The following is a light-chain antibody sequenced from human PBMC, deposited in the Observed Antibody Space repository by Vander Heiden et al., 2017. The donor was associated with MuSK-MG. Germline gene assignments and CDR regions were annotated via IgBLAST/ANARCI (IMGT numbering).Light chain of an antibody. CDR1: DIGGKS. CDR2: DDS. J-gene: IGLJ3*02. CDR3: QVWDTATDHWV. Sequence: YVLTQPPSVPVAPGQTARITCEGNDIGGKSVHWYQQKTGQAPVLVAYDDSDRPSGIPDRISGSNSGNTATLTVGRVAAGDEADYYCQVWDTATDHWVFGGGTKLTVL. V-gene: IGLV3-21*02.